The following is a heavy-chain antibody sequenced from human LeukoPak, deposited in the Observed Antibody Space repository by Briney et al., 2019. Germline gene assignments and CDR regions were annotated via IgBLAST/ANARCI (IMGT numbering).Heavy chain of an antibody. V-gene: IGHV1-46*01. CDR3: ARASGQWFGELLPDY. D-gene: IGHD3-10*01. J-gene: IGHJ4*02. Sequence: ASVKVSCKASGYTFTSYYMHWVRQAPGQGLEWMGIINPSGGSTSYAQKFQGRVTMTRDTSISTAYMELSRLRSDDTAVYYCARASGQWFGELLPDYWGQGTLVTVSS. CDR2: INPSGGST. CDR1: GYTFTSYY.